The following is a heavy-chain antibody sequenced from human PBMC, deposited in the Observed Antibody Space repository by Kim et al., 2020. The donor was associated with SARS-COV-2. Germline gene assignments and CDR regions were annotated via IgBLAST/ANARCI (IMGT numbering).Heavy chain of an antibody. V-gene: IGHV3-48*02. J-gene: IGHJ6*02. Sequence: GGSLRPSCAASGFTFSSYSMNWVRQAPGKGLEWVSYISSSSSTIYYADSVKGRFTISRDNAKNSLYLQMNSLRDEDTAVYYCAREGSSGWYRGRGYYYGMDVWGQGTTVTVSS. CDR2: ISSSSSTI. CDR3: AREGSSGWYRGRGYYYGMDV. D-gene: IGHD6-19*01. CDR1: GFTFSSYS.